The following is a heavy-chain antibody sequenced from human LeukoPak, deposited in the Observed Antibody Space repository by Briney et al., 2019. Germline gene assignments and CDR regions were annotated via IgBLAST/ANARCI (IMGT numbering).Heavy chain of an antibody. J-gene: IGHJ4*02. CDR3: ARGFRHSAVAGPY. V-gene: IGHV4-59*01. D-gene: IGHD6-19*01. Sequence: ETLSLTCTVSGGSINSYYWSWIRQPPGKGLEWIGFIYYSGSTNYNPSLKSRVTMSVDTSKNQFSLKLSSVTAADTAVYYCARGFRHSAVAGPYWGQGTLVTVSS. CDR2: IYYSGST. CDR1: GGSINSYY.